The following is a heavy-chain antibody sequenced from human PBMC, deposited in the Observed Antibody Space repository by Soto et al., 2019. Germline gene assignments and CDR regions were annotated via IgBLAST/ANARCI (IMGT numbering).Heavy chain of an antibody. D-gene: IGHD6-19*01. Sequence: SETLSLTCAVYGGSFSGYYWSWIRQPPGKGLEWIGEINHSGSTNYNPSLKSRVTISVDTSKNQFSLKLSSVTAADTAVYYCARETLGYSSGWSYYFDYWGQGTLVTVSS. V-gene: IGHV4-34*01. CDR2: INHSGST. J-gene: IGHJ4*02. CDR1: GGSFSGYY. CDR3: ARETLGYSSGWSYYFDY.